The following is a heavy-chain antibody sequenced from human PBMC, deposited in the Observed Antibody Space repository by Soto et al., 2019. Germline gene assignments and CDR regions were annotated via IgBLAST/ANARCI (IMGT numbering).Heavy chain of an antibody. D-gene: IGHD2-2*02. Sequence: SVKVSCKASGGVFTSHTINWVRQAPGQGLEWLGRLIPSLDMPNYAQKFQGRVTITADKSTTTAFMELSSLTSEDTAVYFCARGANCVVASCYKPSGHWGQGTLVTVSS. V-gene: IGHV1-69*02. J-gene: IGHJ4*02. CDR3: ARGANCVVASCYKPSGH. CDR2: LIPSLDMP. CDR1: GGVFTSHT.